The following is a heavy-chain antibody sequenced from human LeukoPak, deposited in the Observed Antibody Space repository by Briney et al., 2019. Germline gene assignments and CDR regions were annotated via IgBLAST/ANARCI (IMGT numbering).Heavy chain of an antibody. CDR3: ARSLTTLTYEGY. J-gene: IGHJ4*02. CDR2: INSGSTYT. V-gene: IGHV3-21*01. D-gene: IGHD1-1*01. Sequence: PGGSLRLSCAASGFTFSNMMNWVRHAPGKGLEWVSSINSGSTYTYYTESVKGRFTVSRDNAKNSLFLQMNSLRAEDTAIYYCARSLTTLTYEGYWGQGTLVTVSS. CDR1: GFTFSNM.